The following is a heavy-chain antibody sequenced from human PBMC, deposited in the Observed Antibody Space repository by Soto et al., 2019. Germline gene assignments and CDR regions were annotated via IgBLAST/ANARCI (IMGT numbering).Heavy chain of an antibody. CDR1: GFTFSHYV. Sequence: PGGSLRLSCAASGFTFSHYVMSWVRQAPGKGLEWVSTIAADGGSTYYGDSVKGRFSISRDNSKNTLFLQLNSLRAEDTAVYYCARKYHFGSGSYLYYFDYWGQGGLVTVSS. V-gene: IGHV3-23*01. CDR2: IAADGGST. CDR3: ARKYHFGSGSYLYYFDY. J-gene: IGHJ4*02. D-gene: IGHD3-10*01.